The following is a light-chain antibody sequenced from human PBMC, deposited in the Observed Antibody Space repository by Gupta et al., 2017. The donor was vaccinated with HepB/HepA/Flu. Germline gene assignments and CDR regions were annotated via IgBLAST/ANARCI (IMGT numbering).Light chain of an antibody. Sequence: DIQMTQSPSSLSASVGDRVTITCQASQDIDNYLNWYQQKPGKAPKLLIYDASNLETGVPSRFSGSGSGTDFTFTISSLQPEDIATYYCQQYDNLPRATFGGGSKVEIK. CDR3: QQYDNLPRAT. V-gene: IGKV1-33*01. CDR1: QDIDNY. J-gene: IGKJ4*01. CDR2: DAS.